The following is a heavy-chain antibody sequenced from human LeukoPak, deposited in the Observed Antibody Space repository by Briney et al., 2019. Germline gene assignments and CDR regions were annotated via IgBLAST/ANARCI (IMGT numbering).Heavy chain of an antibody. CDR2: IYYSGST. Sequence: PSETLSLTCIVSGGSISSYYWSWIRQPPGKGLEWIGYIYYSGSTEYNPSLESRLTMSVDTSKNQFSLKLSSVTAADTAVYYCARHDGDYYSFDYWGQGTLVTVSS. V-gene: IGHV4-59*08. J-gene: IGHJ4*02. CDR3: ARHDGDYYSFDY. D-gene: IGHD4-17*01. CDR1: GGSISSYY.